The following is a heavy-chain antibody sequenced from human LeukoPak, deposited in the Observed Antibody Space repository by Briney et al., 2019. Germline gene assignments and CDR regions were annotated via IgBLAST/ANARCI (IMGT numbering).Heavy chain of an antibody. D-gene: IGHD3-22*01. Sequence: SVTLSLTCTVSGGSISSYHWSWIRQPPGKGLECIGYIYSSGSTNYNPSLKSRVTISVDTSKNQFSLKLSSVTAADTAVYYCARARNYYDSSGFYYEGDAFDIWGQGTMVTVSS. V-gene: IGHV4-59*01. CDR1: GGSISSYH. CDR2: IYSSGST. J-gene: IGHJ3*02. CDR3: ARARNYYDSSGFYYEGDAFDI.